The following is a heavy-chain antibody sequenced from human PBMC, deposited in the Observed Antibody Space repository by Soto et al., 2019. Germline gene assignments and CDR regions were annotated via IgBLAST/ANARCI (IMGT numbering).Heavy chain of an antibody. J-gene: IGHJ5*02. CDR2: IYYSGST. D-gene: IGHD3-10*01. CDR3: ADLLFGAANWFDP. Sequence: SQTQSLTYTVSGLYISNYYLILIRTPPGKGLEWIGYIYYSGSTNYNPSLKSRVTISVDTSKNQFSLKLSSVTAADTAVYYCADLLFGAANWFDPWVQGSLVTVSS. CDR1: GLYISNYY. V-gene: IGHV4-59*01.